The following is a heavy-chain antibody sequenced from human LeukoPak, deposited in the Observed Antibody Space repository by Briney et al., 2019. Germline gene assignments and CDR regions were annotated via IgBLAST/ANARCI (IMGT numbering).Heavy chain of an antibody. CDR2: IIPIFGTA. J-gene: IGHJ6*03. D-gene: IGHD6-6*01. V-gene: IGHV1-69*05. Sequence: SVKVSCKASGGTFSSYAISWVRQAPGQGLEWMGRIIPIFGTANYAQKFQGRVTITTDESTSTAYMELSSLRSEDTAVYYCARDARSDETYYYYYMDVWSKGTTVTVSS. CDR1: GGTFSSYA. CDR3: ARDARSDETYYYYYMDV.